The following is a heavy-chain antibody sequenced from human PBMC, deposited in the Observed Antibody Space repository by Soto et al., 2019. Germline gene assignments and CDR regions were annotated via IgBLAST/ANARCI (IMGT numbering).Heavy chain of an antibody. CDR3: AQAKNLEWLLFEFDP. V-gene: IGHV3-30*18. CDR2: ISYDGSNK. Sequence: HPGGSLRLSCAASGFTFSSYGMPWVRQAPGKGLEWVAVISYDGSNKYYADSVKGRFTISRDNSKNTLYLQMNSLRAEDTAVYYCAQAKNLEWLLFEFDPWGQVTLVTVSS. D-gene: IGHD3-3*01. J-gene: IGHJ5*02. CDR1: GFTFSSYG.